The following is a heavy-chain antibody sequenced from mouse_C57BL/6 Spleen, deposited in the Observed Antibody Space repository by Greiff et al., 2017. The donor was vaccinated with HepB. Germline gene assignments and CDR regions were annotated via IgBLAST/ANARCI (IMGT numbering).Heavy chain of an antibody. Sequence: VKLQQSGAELVKPGASVKISCKASGYAFSSYWMNWVKQRPGKGLEWIGQIYPGDGDTNYNGKFKGKATLTADKSSSTAYMQLSSLTSEDSAVYFCARWGTTVPSDYWGQGTTLTVSS. V-gene: IGHV1-80*01. CDR1: GYAFSSYW. CDR3: ARWGTTVPSDY. D-gene: IGHD1-1*01. CDR2: IYPGDGDT. J-gene: IGHJ2*01.